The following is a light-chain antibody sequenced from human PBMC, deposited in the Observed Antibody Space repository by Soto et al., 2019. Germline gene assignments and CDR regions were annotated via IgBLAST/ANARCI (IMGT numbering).Light chain of an antibody. Sequence: DIQMTQSPSPLSASVGDRVTITCRASQTISTYLNWYQQKPGKAPKLLIYGASSLQSGVPSRFSGSGSGTKFTLTIASLQPDDFATYYCQQYETFSGTFGPGTMVDIK. V-gene: IGKV1-39*01. J-gene: IGKJ1*01. CDR2: GAS. CDR1: QTISTY. CDR3: QQYETFSGT.